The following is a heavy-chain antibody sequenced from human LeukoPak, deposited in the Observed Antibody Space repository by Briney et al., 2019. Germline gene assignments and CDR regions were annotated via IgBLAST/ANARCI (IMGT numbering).Heavy chain of an antibody. CDR1: GFTFSSYG. D-gene: IGHD2-15*01. CDR2: MSYDGSNK. CDR3: AKDRDYSSYNFDY. J-gene: IGHJ4*02. V-gene: IGHV3-30*18. Sequence: GGSLRLSCAASGFTFSSYGMHWVRQAPGKGLEWVAVMSYDGSNKYYADSVKGRFTISRDNSKNTLYLQMNSLRAEDTAVYYCAKDRDYSSYNFDYWGQGTLVTVSS.